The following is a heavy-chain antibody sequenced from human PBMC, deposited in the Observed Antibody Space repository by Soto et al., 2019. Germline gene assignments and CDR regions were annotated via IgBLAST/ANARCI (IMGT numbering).Heavy chain of an antibody. Sequence: SVKVSCKASGCTFTNYGITWVRQAPGQGLEWMGWISAYNGDTHYTQRLQGRVTMTTDTSTSTAYMELRGLRSDDTAVYYCARVWLLVGYFYYYMDVWGKGTTVTVS. CDR1: GCTFTNYG. CDR2: ISAYNGDT. V-gene: IGHV1-18*01. D-gene: IGHD6-19*01. J-gene: IGHJ6*03. CDR3: ARVWLLVGYFYYYMDV.